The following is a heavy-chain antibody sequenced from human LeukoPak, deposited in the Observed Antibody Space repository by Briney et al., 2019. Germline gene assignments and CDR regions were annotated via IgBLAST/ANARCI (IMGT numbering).Heavy chain of an antibody. CDR3: ARTTELWDAFDI. J-gene: IGHJ3*02. CDR2: IRSKANNYAT. D-gene: IGHD3-16*01. CDR1: GFTFSGSG. V-gene: IGHV3-73*01. Sequence: GGSLRLSCAASGFTFSGSGMHWVRQASGKGLEWVGRIRSKANNYATAYAASVKGRFTISRDDSKKTAYLQMNSLKTEDTAVYYCARTTELWDAFDIWGQGTMVTVSS.